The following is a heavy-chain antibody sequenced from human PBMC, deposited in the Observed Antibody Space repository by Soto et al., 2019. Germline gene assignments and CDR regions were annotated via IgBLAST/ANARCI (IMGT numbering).Heavy chain of an antibody. CDR1: GCTFTGHY. CDR3: ARLIAVAGTDY. J-gene: IGHJ4*02. V-gene: IGHV1-2*02. CDR2: INTNSGGT. Sequence: ASVPVSYKASGCTFTGHYMHWVRQARGQGLEWMGCINTNSGGTNHAQKFQGRVTTTRNTSISTAYMELSRLRSDDTAVYYCARLIAVAGTDYWGQGTLVTVSS. D-gene: IGHD6-19*01.